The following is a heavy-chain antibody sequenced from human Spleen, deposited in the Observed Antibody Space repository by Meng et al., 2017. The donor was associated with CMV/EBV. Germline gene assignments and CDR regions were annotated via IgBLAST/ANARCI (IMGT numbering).Heavy chain of an antibody. CDR1: GGSISSSSYY. Sequence: SETLSLTGTVSGGSISSSSYYWGWIRQPPGKGLEWIGSIYYSGSTYYNPSLKSQVTISVDASRNQFSLNLSFVTAADTALYYCASQTFGELFYWGQGSLVTVSS. V-gene: IGHV4-39*01. CDR2: IYYSGST. J-gene: IGHJ4*02. D-gene: IGHD3-10*01. CDR3: ASQTFGELFY.